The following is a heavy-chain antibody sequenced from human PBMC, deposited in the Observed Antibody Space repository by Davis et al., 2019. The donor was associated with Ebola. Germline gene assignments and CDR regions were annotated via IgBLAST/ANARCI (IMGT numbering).Heavy chain of an antibody. D-gene: IGHD6-19*01. Sequence: GESLKISCAASGFIFSSYVMSWVRQAPGKGLEWVSTLGTSADTYYAESVKGRFTISRDNSKNTLYLQMNSLRAEDTAVYYCAIANRGAVADTGDYWGQGTLVTVSS. J-gene: IGHJ4*02. CDR3: AIANRGAVADTGDY. CDR1: GFIFSSYV. CDR2: LGTSADT. V-gene: IGHV3-23*01.